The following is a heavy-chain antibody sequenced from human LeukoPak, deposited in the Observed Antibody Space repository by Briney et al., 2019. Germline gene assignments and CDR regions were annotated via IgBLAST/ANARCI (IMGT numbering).Heavy chain of an antibody. CDR3: AKTLDY. Sequence: GGSLRLSCAASGFTFSNYWMHWVRQAPGKGLVWVSRISAGGDGTYYADSVKGRFTISRDNSKNTLYLQMNSLRAEDTAVYYCAKTLDYWGQGTLVTVSS. CDR1: GFTFSNYW. J-gene: IGHJ4*02. CDR2: ISAGGDGT. V-gene: IGHV3-23*01.